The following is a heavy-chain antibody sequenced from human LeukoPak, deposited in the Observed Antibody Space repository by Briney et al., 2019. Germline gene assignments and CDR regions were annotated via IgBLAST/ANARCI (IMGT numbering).Heavy chain of an antibody. CDR1: GYTFTSYG. D-gene: IGHD3-22*01. Sequence: ASVKVSCKASGYTFTSYGISWVRQAPGQGREWMGWISAYNGNTNYAQKLQGRVTMTTDTSTSTAYMELRSLRSDDTAVYYCATFDSSGYYTLFDYWGQGTLVTVSS. CDR3: ATFDSSGYYTLFDY. CDR2: ISAYNGNT. J-gene: IGHJ4*02. V-gene: IGHV1-18*01.